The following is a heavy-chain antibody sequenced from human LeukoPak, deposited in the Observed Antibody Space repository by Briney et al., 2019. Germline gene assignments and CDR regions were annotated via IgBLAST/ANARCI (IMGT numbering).Heavy chain of an antibody. CDR3: ARDLYYDSSGYYPYY. CDR2: ISSSGSTI. V-gene: IGHV3-11*01. J-gene: IGHJ4*02. Sequence: GGSLRLSCAASGFTFSDYYMSWIRQAPGKGLEWVSYISSSGSTIYFADSVKGRFTISRDNAKNSLYLQMNSLRAEDTAVYYCARDLYYDSSGYYPYYWGQGTLVTVSS. D-gene: IGHD3-22*01. CDR1: GFTFSDYY.